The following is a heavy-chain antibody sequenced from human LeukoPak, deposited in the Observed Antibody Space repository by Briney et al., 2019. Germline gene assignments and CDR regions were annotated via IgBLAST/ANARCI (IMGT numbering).Heavy chain of an antibody. J-gene: IGHJ4*02. CDR2: INHSGST. CDR3: AREAGSSSWGQVDY. V-gene: IGHV4-34*01. Sequence: SETLSLTCAVYGGSFSGYYWSWIRQPPGKGLEWIGEINHSGSTNYNPSLKSRVTISVDTSKNQFSLKLSSVTAADTAMYYCAREAGSSSWGQVDYWGQGTLVTVSS. D-gene: IGHD6-13*01. CDR1: GGSFSGYY.